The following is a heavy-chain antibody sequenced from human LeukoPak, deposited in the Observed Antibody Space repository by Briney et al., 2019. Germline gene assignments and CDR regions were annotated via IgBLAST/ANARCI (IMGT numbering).Heavy chain of an antibody. CDR2: IYYSGST. Sequence: SETLSLTCTVSGGFISSYYWSWIRQPPGKGLEWIGYIYYSGSTNYNPSLKSRVTISVDTSKNQFSLKLSSVTAADTAVYYCARHIIVGAIPDAFDIWGQGTMVTVSS. J-gene: IGHJ3*02. V-gene: IGHV4-59*08. D-gene: IGHD1-26*01. CDR3: ARHIIVGAIPDAFDI. CDR1: GGFISSYY.